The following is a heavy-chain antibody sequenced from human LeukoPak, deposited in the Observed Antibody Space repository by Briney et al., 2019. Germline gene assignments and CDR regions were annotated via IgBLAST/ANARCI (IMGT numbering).Heavy chain of an antibody. CDR1: GDSISSGGYS. D-gene: IGHD2-2*01. J-gene: IGHJ5*02. Sequence: SETLSLTCAVSGDSISSGGYSWSWIRQPPGQGLEWIGYIYHGGSAYYSPSLKSRVSISLDKSRNQFSLELSSVTAADTAVYYCATDFVVVPAAMGSSGFDPWGQGTLVTVSS. CDR2: IYHGGSA. CDR3: ATDFVVVPAAMGSSGFDP. V-gene: IGHV4-30-2*01.